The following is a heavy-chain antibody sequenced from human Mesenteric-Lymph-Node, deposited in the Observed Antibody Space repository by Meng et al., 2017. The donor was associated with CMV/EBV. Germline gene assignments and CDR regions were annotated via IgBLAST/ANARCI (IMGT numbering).Heavy chain of an antibody. V-gene: IGHV3-53*01. Sequence: LGLSCGACGFAFSTYAMTWVRQAPGKGVECVSVNYGGSSTYYADSVEGRFTISRDNSKNTLYLQMTSLGVGDTAVYYCARGQGSIDFWGQGTLVTVSS. J-gene: IGHJ4*02. CDR3: ARGQGSIDF. CDR1: GFAFSTYA. CDR2: NYGGSST.